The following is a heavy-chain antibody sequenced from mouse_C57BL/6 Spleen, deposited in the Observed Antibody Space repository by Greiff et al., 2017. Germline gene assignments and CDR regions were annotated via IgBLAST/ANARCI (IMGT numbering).Heavy chain of an antibody. CDR2: ISSGSSTI. CDR1: GFTFSDYG. D-gene: IGHD1-1*01. Sequence: EVKLQESGGGLVKPGGSLKLSCAASGFTFSDYGMHWVRQAPEKGLEWVAYISSGSSTIYYADTVKGRFTISRDNAKNTLFLQMTSLRSEDTAMYYCARKHYGSSYNYAMDYWGQGTSVTVSS. V-gene: IGHV5-17*01. J-gene: IGHJ4*01. CDR3: ARKHYGSSYNYAMDY.